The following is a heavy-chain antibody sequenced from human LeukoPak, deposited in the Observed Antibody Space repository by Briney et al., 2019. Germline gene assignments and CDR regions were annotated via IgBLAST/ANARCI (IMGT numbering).Heavy chain of an antibody. D-gene: IGHD2-2*02. J-gene: IGHJ6*02. V-gene: IGHV4-4*02. CDR2: IYHSGST. Sequence: PSETLSLTCAVSGGSISSSNWWSWVRQPPGKGLEWIGEIYHSGSTNYNPSLKSRVAISVDKSENQFSLRLSSVTAADTAVYYFARIPFHYYAMDVWGQGTTVTVSS. CDR1: GGSISSSNW. CDR3: ARIPFHYYAMDV.